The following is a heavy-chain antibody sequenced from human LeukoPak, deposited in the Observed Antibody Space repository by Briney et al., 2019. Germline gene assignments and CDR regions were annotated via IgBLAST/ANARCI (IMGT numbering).Heavy chain of an antibody. V-gene: IGHV1-2*02. D-gene: IGHD6-13*01. Sequence: ASVKVSCKASGYTFTGYYMHWVRQAPGQGLEWMGWINPNSGGTNYAQKFQGRVTMTRDTSISTAHMELSRLRSDDTAVYYCARDLGIAPTYYYYYMDVWGKGTTVTVSS. CDR1: GYTFTGYY. CDR3: ARDLGIAPTYYYYYMDV. J-gene: IGHJ6*03. CDR2: INPNSGGT.